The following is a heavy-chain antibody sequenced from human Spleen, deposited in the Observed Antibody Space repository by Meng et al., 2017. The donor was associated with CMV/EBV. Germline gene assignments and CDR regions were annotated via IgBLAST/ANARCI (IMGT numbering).Heavy chain of an antibody. J-gene: IGHJ4*02. D-gene: IGHD1-26*01. CDR2: IYYSGST. V-gene: IGHV4-30-4*08. Sequence: QGPREGSGPRLWKPSQTLSLTSTVSGGSISSGDYSWSWIRQPPGKGLEWIGYIYYSGSTYYNPSLKSRVTISVDTSKNQFSLKLSSVTAADTAVYYCARAGIVGATASTFDYWGQGTLVTVSS. CDR3: ARAGIVGATASTFDY. CDR1: GGSISSGDYS.